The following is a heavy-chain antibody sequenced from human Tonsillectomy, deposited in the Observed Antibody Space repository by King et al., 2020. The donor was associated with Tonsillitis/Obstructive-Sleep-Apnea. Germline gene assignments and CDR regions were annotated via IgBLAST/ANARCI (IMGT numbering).Heavy chain of an antibody. J-gene: IGHJ5*02. D-gene: IGHD3-3*01. Sequence: VQLQESGPGLVKPSETLSLTCTVSGGSISSYYWSWIRQPPGKGLEWIGYIYYSWSTNYNPSLQSRVTISVDTSKNQFSLKLSSVTAADTAVYYCARTYDFWSGYYGAWLDPWGQGTLVTVSS. CDR2: IYYSWST. CDR1: GGSISSYY. V-gene: IGHV4-59*08. CDR3: ARTYDFWSGYYGAWLDP.